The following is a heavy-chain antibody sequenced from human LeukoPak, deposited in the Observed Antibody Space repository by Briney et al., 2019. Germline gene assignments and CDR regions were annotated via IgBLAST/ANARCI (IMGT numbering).Heavy chain of an antibody. Sequence: ASVKVSCKASGYTFTSYAMHWVRQAPGQRLEWMGRINAGNGNTKYSQKFQGRVTITRDTSASTAYMELSSLRSEDTAVYYCARDERSSWSDEPNWFDPWGQGTLVTVSS. CDR3: ARDERSSWSDEPNWFDP. CDR1: GYTFTSYA. J-gene: IGHJ5*02. V-gene: IGHV1-3*01. D-gene: IGHD6-13*01. CDR2: INAGNGNT.